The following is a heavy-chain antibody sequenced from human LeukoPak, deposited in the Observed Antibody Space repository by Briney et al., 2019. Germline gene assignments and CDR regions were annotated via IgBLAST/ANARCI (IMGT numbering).Heavy chain of an antibody. Sequence: GGSLRLSCAASGFTFSRNWMIWVRQAPGKRLEWVANTNQDGSEKYYVDSVKGRFTISRDNAKNSLFLQMNSLRAEDTAVYYCARVGSGNFLGAFDIWGQGTMVTVSS. J-gene: IGHJ3*02. D-gene: IGHD1-26*01. CDR2: TNQDGSEK. CDR1: GFTFSRNW. V-gene: IGHV3-7*03. CDR3: ARVGSGNFLGAFDI.